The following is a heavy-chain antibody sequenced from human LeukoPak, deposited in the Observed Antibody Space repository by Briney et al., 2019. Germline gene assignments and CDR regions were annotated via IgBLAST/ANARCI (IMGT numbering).Heavy chain of an antibody. D-gene: IGHD7-27*01. V-gene: IGHV1-8*01. Sequence: ASVKVSCKAFGGTFTNYDINWVRQATGQGLEWMGWMSPNNGNTGYAQKFQGRVTMTRDTSINTAYMELSSLRSEDTAVYYCASNPPRTGDFNYWGQGALVTVSS. CDR1: GGTFTNYD. CDR3: ASNPPRTGDFNY. CDR2: MSPNNGNT. J-gene: IGHJ4*02.